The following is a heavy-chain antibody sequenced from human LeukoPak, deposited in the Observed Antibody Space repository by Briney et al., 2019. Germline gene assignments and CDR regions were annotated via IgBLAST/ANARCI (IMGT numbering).Heavy chain of an antibody. CDR2: INHSGST. J-gene: IGHJ4*02. Sequence: NPSETLSLTCAVYGGSFSGYYWSWIRQPPGKGLEWIGEINHSGSTNYNPSLKSRVTISVDTSKNQFSLKLSSVTAADTAVYYCARGPDRRLAAAGWGQGTLVTVSS. CDR1: GGSFSGYY. D-gene: IGHD6-13*01. V-gene: IGHV4-34*01. CDR3: ARGPDRRLAAAG.